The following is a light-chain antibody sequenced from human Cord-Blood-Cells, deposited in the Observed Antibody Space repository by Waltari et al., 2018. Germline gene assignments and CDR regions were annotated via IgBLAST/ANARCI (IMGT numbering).Light chain of an antibody. CDR2: CAS. CDR1: QSVSSN. V-gene: IGKV3-15*01. CDR3: QQYNNWPPLT. J-gene: IGKJ4*01. Sequence: EIVLTQSPAALSLSPGERATLPCRASQSVSSNLAGYQQKPGQAPSLLIYCASTRPTAIPARFSGSGSGTEFPLTISSLQSEDFAVDYCQQYNNWPPLTFGGGTKVEIK.